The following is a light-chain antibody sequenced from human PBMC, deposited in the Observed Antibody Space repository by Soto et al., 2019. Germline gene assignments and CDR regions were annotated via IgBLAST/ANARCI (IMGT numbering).Light chain of an antibody. J-gene: IGLJ1*01. Sequence: QSALTQPPSASGSPGRSVAISCTGTSSDVGGYNFVSWYQQHPGKAPKLMIYEVTKRPSGVPDRFSGSKSGNTASLTVSGLQAEDEADYYCCSYAGNNIYVFGTGTKVTVL. V-gene: IGLV2-8*01. CDR1: SSDVGGYNF. CDR2: EVT. CDR3: CSYAGNNIYV.